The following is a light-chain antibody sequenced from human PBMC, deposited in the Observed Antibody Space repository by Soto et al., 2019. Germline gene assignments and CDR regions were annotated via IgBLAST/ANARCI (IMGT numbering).Light chain of an antibody. J-gene: IGKJ2*03. Sequence: TQSPATLSVSLGEEVSLSCRASQSVGPNLAWYQQRPGQAPRLLIHWGSTRANGVPARFRGSGLGTDFTLTISNLQSEDLAVYYCQQYESWPPYSFGQGTRLEI. CDR3: QQYESWPPYS. V-gene: IGKV3-15*01. CDR1: QSVGPN. CDR2: WGS.